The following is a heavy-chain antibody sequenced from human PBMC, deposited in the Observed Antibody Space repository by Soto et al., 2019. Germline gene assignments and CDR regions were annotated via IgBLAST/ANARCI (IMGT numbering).Heavy chain of an antibody. Sequence: EVQLLESGGGLVQPGGSLRLSCVASGFTFSTYTMSWVRQAPGKELGWVSAITGANGHTHYADSVKGRFTISRDTSKNTLYLQMNSLRAEDTAVYYCAKDARPDGYWDFDYWGQGTLVTVSS. J-gene: IGHJ4*02. CDR1: GFTFSTYT. CDR2: ITGANGHT. D-gene: IGHD5-12*01. V-gene: IGHV3-23*01. CDR3: AKDARPDGYWDFDY.